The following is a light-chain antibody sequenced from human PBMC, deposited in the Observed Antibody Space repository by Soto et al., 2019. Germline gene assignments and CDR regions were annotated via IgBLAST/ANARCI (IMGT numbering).Light chain of an antibody. CDR3: SSYTTSSTYV. CDR2: DVN. Sequence: QSALTQPASVSGSPGQSIAISCTGTSSDVAAYNYVSWYQQHPGKAPKLTIYDVNNRPSGVSNRFSGSKSGNTASLTISGLQAEDEADYYCSSYTTSSTYVFGTGTKVTVL. J-gene: IGLJ1*01. V-gene: IGLV2-14*03. CDR1: SSDVAAYNY.